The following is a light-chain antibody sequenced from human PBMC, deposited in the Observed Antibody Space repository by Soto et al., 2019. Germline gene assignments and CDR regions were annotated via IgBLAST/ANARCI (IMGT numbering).Light chain of an antibody. Sequence: EIVLTQYPATLSLSPGERATLSCRASQSVGSFLAWYQQKPGQAPRLLIYGASTRATGIPASFSGSGSATEFTLPVSSLQSQDFAAYYCQQYNNWPPITFGHGTRLEIK. J-gene: IGKJ5*01. CDR3: QQYNNWPPIT. CDR2: GAS. CDR1: QSVGSF. V-gene: IGKV3-15*01.